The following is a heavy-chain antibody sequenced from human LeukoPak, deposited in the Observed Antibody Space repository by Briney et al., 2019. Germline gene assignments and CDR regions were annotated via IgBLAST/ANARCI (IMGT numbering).Heavy chain of an antibody. V-gene: IGHV4-61*02. CDR3: ARHAVDGYNYYYYYYYMDV. CDR1: GGSISSGSYY. CDR2: IYTSGST. Sequence: SETLSLTCTVSGGSISSGSYYWSWIRQPAGKGLEWIGRIYTSGSTNYNPSLKSRVAISVDTSKNQFSLKLSSVTAADTAVYYCARHAVDGYNYYYYYYYMDVWGKGTTVTVSS. J-gene: IGHJ6*03. D-gene: IGHD5-24*01.